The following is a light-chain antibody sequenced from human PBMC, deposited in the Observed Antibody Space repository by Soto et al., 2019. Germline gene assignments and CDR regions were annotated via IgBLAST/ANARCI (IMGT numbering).Light chain of an antibody. J-gene: IGLJ3*02. CDR2: EVS. V-gene: IGLV2-14*01. CDR3: SSYTSSSTWV. CDR1: SSDVGGYNY. Sequence: QSALTQPASVSGSPGQSITISCTGTSSDVGGYNYFSWYQQHPGKAPKVMIYEVSNRPSGVSNRFSGSKSGNTASLTVFGLQAEDEADYYCSSYTSSSTWVFGGGTKLTVL.